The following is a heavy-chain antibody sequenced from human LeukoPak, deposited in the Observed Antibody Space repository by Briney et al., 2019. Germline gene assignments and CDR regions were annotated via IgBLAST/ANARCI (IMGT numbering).Heavy chain of an antibody. D-gene: IGHD3-10*01. CDR1: GFTFSSYG. Sequence: PGGSLRLSCAASGFTFSSYGMHWVRQAPGKGLEWVSSISSSSSYIYYADSVKGRFTISRDNAKNSLYLQMNSLRAEDTAVYYCARDQSSYGSGSRDAFDIWGQGTMVTVSS. CDR2: ISSSSSYI. V-gene: IGHV3-21*01. CDR3: ARDQSSYGSGSRDAFDI. J-gene: IGHJ3*02.